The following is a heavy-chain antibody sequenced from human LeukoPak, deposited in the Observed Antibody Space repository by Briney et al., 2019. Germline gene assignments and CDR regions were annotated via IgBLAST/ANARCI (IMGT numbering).Heavy chain of an antibody. Sequence: ASVNVSCTTSGYSLTVYYIHWVRDATGQGHAWMGWMNPNSGATNYAQMFRGRVTMTRATSITTAYMELTSLTSDDTDVYYCARGPARGGVVKISKDFDYWGQGTLVTVSS. CDR1: GYSLTVYY. CDR3: ARGPARGGVVKISKDFDY. CDR2: MNPNSGAT. D-gene: IGHD2-21*01. V-gene: IGHV1-2*02. J-gene: IGHJ4*02.